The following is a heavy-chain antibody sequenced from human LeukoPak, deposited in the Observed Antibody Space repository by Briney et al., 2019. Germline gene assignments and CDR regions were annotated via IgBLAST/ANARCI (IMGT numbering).Heavy chain of an antibody. D-gene: IGHD1-26*01. V-gene: IGHV3-15*01. CDR2: IKSKTDGGTT. J-gene: IGHJ4*02. CDR3: TTGGEGWELPFDY. Sequence: GGSLRLSCAASGFTFSNAWMSWVRQAPGKGLEWVGRIKSKTDGGTTDYAAPVKGRFTISRDDSKNTLYLQMNSLKTEDTAVYYCTTGGEGWELPFDYWGQGTLVTVSS. CDR1: GFTFSNAW.